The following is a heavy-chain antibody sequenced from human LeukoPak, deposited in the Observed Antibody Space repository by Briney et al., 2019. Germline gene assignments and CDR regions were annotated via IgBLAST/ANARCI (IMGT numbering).Heavy chain of an antibody. J-gene: IGHJ4*02. V-gene: IGHV1-46*01. CDR1: GYTFTGYY. CDR3: ARDALYSYSPPGDY. Sequence: ASVKVSCKASGYTFTGYYMHWVRQAPGQRLEWMGIINGNGGSTRYAQKFQGRVTMTVDMSTSTVYMELNSLRSVDTAVYYCARDALYSYSPPGDYWGQGTLATVSS. D-gene: IGHD1-26*01. CDR2: INGNGGST.